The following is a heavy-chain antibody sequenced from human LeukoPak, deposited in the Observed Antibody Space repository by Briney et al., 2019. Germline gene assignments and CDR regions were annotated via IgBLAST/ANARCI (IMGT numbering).Heavy chain of an antibody. V-gene: IGHV4-61*02. Sequence: TLSLTCTVSGGSISSGSYYWSWIRQPAGKGLEWIGRIYTSGSTNYNPSPKSRVTISVDTSKNQFSLKLSSVTAADTAVYYCARGGEPQVGYYYDSSGPWAFDIWGQGTMVTVSS. CDR3: ARGGEPQVGYYYDSSGPWAFDI. CDR1: GGSISSGSYY. CDR2: IYTSGST. J-gene: IGHJ3*02. D-gene: IGHD3-22*01.